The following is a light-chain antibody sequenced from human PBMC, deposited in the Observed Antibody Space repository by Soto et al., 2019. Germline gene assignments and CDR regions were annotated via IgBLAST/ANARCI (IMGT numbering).Light chain of an antibody. J-gene: IGKJ1*01. CDR3: QHYNSYSEA. CDR1: QSISTW. CDR2: KVS. V-gene: IGKV1-5*03. Sequence: DIQMTPSPSSLSASVGDRITITCRASQSISTWLAWYQQKPGKAPKLLIYKVSNLESGVPSRFSGSGSGTEFTLTISSLQPDDFATYYCQHYNSYSEAFGQGTKVDIK.